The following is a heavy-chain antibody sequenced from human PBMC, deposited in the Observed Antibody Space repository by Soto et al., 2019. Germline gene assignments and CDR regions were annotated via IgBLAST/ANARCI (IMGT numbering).Heavy chain of an antibody. V-gene: IGHV3-7*01. CDR2: INGDGSEE. Sequence: EVQLVESGGVLVQPGGSLRVSCAASGFTFSTSWMNWVRQAPGKGLEWVANINGDGSEEYYVDSVMGRVTISRDNVKNSLFLQMNSLRAEETAVYYCAAGFPPDYWGQGTLVTVSS. CDR3: AAGFPPDY. D-gene: IGHD3-10*01. CDR1: GFTFSTSW. J-gene: IGHJ4*02.